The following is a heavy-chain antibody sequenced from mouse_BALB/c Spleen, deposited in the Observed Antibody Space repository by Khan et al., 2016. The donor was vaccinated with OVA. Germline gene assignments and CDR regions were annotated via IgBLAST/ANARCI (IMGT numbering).Heavy chain of an antibody. Sequence: QVQLKQSGAELARPGASVKLSCKVSGYTFTDYYINWVKQRTGQGLEWIGEIYPGSGNTYYNEKFKGKATLTADKSSSTAYMQLSSLTSEDSAVFFCARRNYFGYTLAYWGQGTLVTVSA. CDR1: GYTFTDYY. J-gene: IGHJ3*01. V-gene: IGHV1-77*01. D-gene: IGHD1-2*01. CDR2: IYPGSGNT. CDR3: ARRNYFGYTLAY.